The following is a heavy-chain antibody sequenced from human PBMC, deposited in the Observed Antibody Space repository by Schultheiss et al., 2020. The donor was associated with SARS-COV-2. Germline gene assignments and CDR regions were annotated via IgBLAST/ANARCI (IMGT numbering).Heavy chain of an antibody. CDR1: GFTFSSYA. CDR2: INSDGSST. J-gene: IGHJ4*02. CDR3: AKASSIAARVGY. V-gene: IGHV3-74*01. D-gene: IGHD6-6*01. Sequence: GGSLRLSCAASGFTFSSYAMHWVRQAPGKGLVWVSRINSDGSSTSYADSVKGRFTISRDNAKNTLYLQMNSLRAEDTAVYYCAKASSIAARVGYWGQGTLVTVSS.